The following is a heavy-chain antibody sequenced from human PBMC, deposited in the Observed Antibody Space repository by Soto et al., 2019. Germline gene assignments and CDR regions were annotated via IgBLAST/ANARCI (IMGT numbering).Heavy chain of an antibody. CDR1: GFTFSNAW. D-gene: IGHD1-1*01. CDR3: ATDRYAKDH. J-gene: IGHJ4*02. V-gene: IGHV3-15*07. CDR2: IKRKTDGGTT. Sequence: PGGSLRLSCTASGFTFSNAWMNWVRQAPGKGLEWVGHIKRKTDGGTTDYAAPVKGRFTISRDDSKNTLYLQMNSLKTEDTALYYCATDRYAKDHWGQGTPVTVSS.